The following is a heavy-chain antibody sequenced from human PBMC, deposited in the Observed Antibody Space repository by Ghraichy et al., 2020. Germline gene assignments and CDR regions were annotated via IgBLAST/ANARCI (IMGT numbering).Heavy chain of an antibody. CDR1: GGSISPYY. CDR3: ARSDNHGSGTYFPFDAFDI. V-gene: IGHV4-59*01. J-gene: IGHJ3*02. Sequence: GSLRLSCTVSGGSISPYYWSWIRQPPGKGLEWIAYIYHSGSTDYNPSLKTRATISLDTSKNQFSLKLSFLTAADTAVYYCARSDNHGSGTYFPFDAFDIWGQGTLLTVSS. CDR2: IYHSGST. D-gene: IGHD3-10*01.